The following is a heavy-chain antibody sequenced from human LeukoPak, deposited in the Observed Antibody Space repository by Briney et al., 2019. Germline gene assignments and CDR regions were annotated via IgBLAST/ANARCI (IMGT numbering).Heavy chain of an antibody. CDR2: IYYSGST. CDR3: ARSSARDKYFDY. V-gene: IGHV4-59*08. Sequence: SETLSLTCTVSGGSISSYYWSWIRQPPGKGLEWIGYIYYSGSTNYNPSLKSRVTISVDTSKNQFSLKLSSVTAADTAVYYCARSSARDKYFDYWGQGTLVTVSS. CDR1: GGSISSYY. J-gene: IGHJ4*02. D-gene: IGHD5-24*01.